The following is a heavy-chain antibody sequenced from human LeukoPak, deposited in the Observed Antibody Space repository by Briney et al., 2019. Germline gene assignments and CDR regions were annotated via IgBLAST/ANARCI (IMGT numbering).Heavy chain of an antibody. CDR2: ISGSGAIS. CDR3: AKHRSIGTYYTFDY. J-gene: IGHJ4*02. CDR1: AFTFSNYA. Sequence: GGSLRLSCAASAFTFSNYAMTWVRQAPGKGLEWVSTISGSGAISYYTDSVKGRFTISRDNSKNTLFLHMSSLRVEDTAVYHCAKHRSIGTYYTFDYWGQGTLVTVSS. V-gene: IGHV3-23*01. D-gene: IGHD1-26*01.